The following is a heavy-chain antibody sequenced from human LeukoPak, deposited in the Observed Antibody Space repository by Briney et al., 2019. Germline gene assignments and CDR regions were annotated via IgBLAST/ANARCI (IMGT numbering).Heavy chain of an antibody. J-gene: IGHJ6*02. CDR3: ARDYSSSWSTARGMEV. CDR2: INPNSGGT. D-gene: IGHD6-13*01. CDR1: GYTFTGYY. V-gene: IGHV1-2*04. Sequence: ASVKVSCKASGYTFTGYYMHWVRQAPGQGLEWMGWINPNSGGTNYAQKFQGWVTMTRDTSISTAYMELSRLRSDDTAVYYCARDYSSSWSTARGMEVWGQGTTVTVSS.